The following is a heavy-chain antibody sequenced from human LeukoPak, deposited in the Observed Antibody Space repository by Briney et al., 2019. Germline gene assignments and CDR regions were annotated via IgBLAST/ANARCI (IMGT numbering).Heavy chain of an antibody. CDR3: AREKQSGGTSFDY. CDR2: VGVDERTI. J-gene: IGHJ4*02. V-gene: IGHV3-30*04. D-gene: IGHD1-26*01. CDR1: GFTFTGHS. Sequence: GGSLRLSCVASGFTFTGHSMHWVRQAPGKGLEWVAVVGVDERTIFYADSLKGRFTVSRDNSKNTVYLQMNSLRDEDTAFYYCAREKQSGGTSFDYWGLGSLVSVSS.